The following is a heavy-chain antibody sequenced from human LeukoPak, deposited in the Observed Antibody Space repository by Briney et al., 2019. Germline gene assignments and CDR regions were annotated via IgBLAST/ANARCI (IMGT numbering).Heavy chain of an antibody. CDR1: GFTFSSYG. CDR2: IRYDGSNK. D-gene: IGHD3-22*01. J-gene: IGHJ4*02. Sequence: GGSLRLSCAASGFTFSSYGMHWVRQAPGKGLEWVAFIRYDGSNKYYADSVKGRFTISRDNSKNTLYLQMNSLRAEDTAVYYCVTWWGSSGFHFDYWGQGTLVTVSS. CDR3: VTWWGSSGFHFDY. V-gene: IGHV3-30*02.